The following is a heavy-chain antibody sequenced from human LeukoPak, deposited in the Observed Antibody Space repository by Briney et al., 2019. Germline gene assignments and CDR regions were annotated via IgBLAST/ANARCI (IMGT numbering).Heavy chain of an antibody. D-gene: IGHD6-19*01. J-gene: IGHJ5*02. CDR1: GGSIRSYY. CDR2: IFDSGST. Sequence: SETLSLTCTVSGGSIRSYYWSWIRQPPGNGLEWIGYIFDSGSTNYNSSLMSRVTISVDTSRSQFSLRLSSVTAADTAVYYCARHRSSSSWFAPWGQGILVTVSS. CDR3: ARHRSSSSWFAP. V-gene: IGHV4-59*08.